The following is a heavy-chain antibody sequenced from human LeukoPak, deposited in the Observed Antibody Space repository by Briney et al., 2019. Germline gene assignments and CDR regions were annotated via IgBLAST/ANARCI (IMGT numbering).Heavy chain of an antibody. V-gene: IGHV4-39*01. CDR1: GGSISSSSYY. D-gene: IGHD3-9*01. CDR3: ARRDYDILTGYYAPDY. CDR2: IYYSGST. Sequence: SETLSLTCTVSGGSISSSSYYWGWIRQPPGKGLEWIGSIYYSGSTYYNPSLKSRVTISVDTSKNQFSLKLSSVTAADTAVYYCARRDYDILTGYYAPDYWGQGTLVTVSS. J-gene: IGHJ4*02.